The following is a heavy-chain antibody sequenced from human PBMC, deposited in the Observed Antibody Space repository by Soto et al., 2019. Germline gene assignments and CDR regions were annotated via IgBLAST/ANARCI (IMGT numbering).Heavy chain of an antibody. Sequence: SVKVSCKASGGTFSIYAISGVLQAALRGLDGMGGIIPIFGTANYAQKFQGRVTITADESTSTAYMELSSLRSEDTAVYYCARGSRCSSTSCYLRPYYYYGMDVWGQGTTVTVSS. CDR2: IIPIFGTA. J-gene: IGHJ6*02. CDR3: ARGSRCSSTSCYLRPYYYYGMDV. V-gene: IGHV1-69*13. CDR1: GGTFSIYA. D-gene: IGHD2-2*01.